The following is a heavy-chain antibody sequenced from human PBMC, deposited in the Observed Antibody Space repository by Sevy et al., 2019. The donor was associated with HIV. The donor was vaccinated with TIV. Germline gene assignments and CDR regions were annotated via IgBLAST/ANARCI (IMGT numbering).Heavy chain of an antibody. V-gene: IGHV1-69*04. CDR3: AREELRVLRFLEWLPDPYYFDY. CDR2: IIPILGIA. Sequence: ASVKVSCKASGGTFSSYAISWVRQAPGQGLEWMGRIIPILGIANYAQKFQGRVTITADKSTSTAYMELSSLRSEDTDVYYCAREELRVLRFLEWLPDPYYFDYWGQGTLVTVSS. CDR1: GGTFSSYA. J-gene: IGHJ4*02. D-gene: IGHD3-3*01.